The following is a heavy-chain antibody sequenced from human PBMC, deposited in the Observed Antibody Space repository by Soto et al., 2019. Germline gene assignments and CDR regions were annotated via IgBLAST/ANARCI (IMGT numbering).Heavy chain of an antibody. Sequence: GGSLRLSCVVSGFTFSMYWMHWVRQVPGQSPFWVSRFSDDGTTTNYADSVRGRFTISRDNSKNTLYLQMNNLKPDDTAIYYCRRGPRADSSETGADWGQGTPVTLCS. D-gene: IGHD3-10*01. CDR2: FSDDGTTT. CDR3: RRGPRADSSETGAD. J-gene: IGHJ4*02. CDR1: GFTFSMYW. V-gene: IGHV3-74*01.